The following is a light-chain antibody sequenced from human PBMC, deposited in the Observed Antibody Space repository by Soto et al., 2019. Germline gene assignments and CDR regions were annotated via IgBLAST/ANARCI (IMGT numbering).Light chain of an antibody. CDR1: QSVSSSY. V-gene: IGKV3-20*01. CDR3: QQYGSSPLIT. CDR2: GAS. J-gene: IGKJ5*01. Sequence: EIVLTQSPGTLSLSPGERATLSGRASQSVSSSYLAWYQQKPVQAPRLLIYGASSRATGIPDRFSGSGSGTDFTLTISRLEPEDFAVYYCQQYGSSPLITFGQGTRLEI.